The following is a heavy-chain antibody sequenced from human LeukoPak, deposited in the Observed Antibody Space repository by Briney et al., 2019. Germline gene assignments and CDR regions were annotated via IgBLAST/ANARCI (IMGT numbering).Heavy chain of an antibody. CDR2: IYPGDSDT. CDR1: GYSFTSYW. V-gene: IGHV5-51*01. J-gene: IGHJ4*02. Sequence: GESLKISCKGSGYSFTSYWIGWVRQMPGKGLEWMGIIYPGDSDTRYSPSFQGQVTISADKSISTAYLQWSSLKASDTAMYYCARLDQPYYYDSSGYIYYFDYWGQGTLVTVSS. CDR3: ARLDQPYYYDSSGYIYYFDY. D-gene: IGHD3-22*01.